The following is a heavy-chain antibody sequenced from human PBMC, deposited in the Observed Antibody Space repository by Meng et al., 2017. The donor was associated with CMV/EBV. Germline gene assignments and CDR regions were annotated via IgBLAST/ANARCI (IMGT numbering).Heavy chain of an antibody. D-gene: IGHD6-13*01. J-gene: IGHJ6*02. CDR1: GYTFTGYY. V-gene: IGHV1-2*02. CDR2: INPNSGGT. CDR3: ARDYLIAAAGTNYYYGMDV. Sequence: ASVKVSCKASGYTFTGYYMHWVRQAPGQGLEWMGWINPNSGGTNYAQKLQGRVTMTRDTSISTAYMELSRLRSDDTAVHYCARDYLIAAAGTNYYYGMDVWGQGTTVTVSS.